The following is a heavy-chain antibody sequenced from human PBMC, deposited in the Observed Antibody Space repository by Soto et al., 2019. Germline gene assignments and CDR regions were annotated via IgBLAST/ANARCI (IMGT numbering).Heavy chain of an antibody. Sequence: PSETLSLTCTVSGGSIISSSYYWGLIRQPPGKGLEWIGSIYYSGSTYYNPSLESRVTISVDTSKNQFSLKLSSVTAADTAVYYCASWTTVTTERFDAFYIWGQGTMVTVSS. J-gene: IGHJ3*02. D-gene: IGHD4-17*01. CDR3: ASWTTVTTERFDAFYI. V-gene: IGHV4-39*07. CDR1: GGSIISSSYY. CDR2: IYYSGST.